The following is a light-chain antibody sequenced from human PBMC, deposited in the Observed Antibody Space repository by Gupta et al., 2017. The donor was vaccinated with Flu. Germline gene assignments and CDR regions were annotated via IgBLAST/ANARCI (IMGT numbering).Light chain of an antibody. CDR1: SSDLGGHNH. V-gene: IGLV2-14*01. CDR3: NSYTGSRVL. J-gene: IGLJ2*01. Sequence: QSTLTQPASVSGSPGQSITISCPGASSDLGGHNHVSWYQQHPGKAPKLIIYEVTYRPSGVSNRFSGSKSDNTASLTISGLQAEDEADYYCNSYTGSRVLFGGGTKLTVL. CDR2: EVT.